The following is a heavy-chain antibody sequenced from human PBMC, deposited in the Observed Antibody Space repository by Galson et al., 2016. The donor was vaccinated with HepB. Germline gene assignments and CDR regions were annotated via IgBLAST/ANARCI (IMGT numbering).Heavy chain of an antibody. J-gene: IGHJ4*02. CDR1: GYTFTRYT. CDR2: INAGNGNT. D-gene: IGHD3/OR15-3a*01. CDR3: VNQRVWTLDY. Sequence: SVKVSCKASGYTFTRYTMHWVRQAPGQRLEWMGWINAGNGNTKYSQKFQGRVTITRDTSASTAYMELSSLESEDTAVYYCVNQRVWTLDYWGQGTLVTVPS. V-gene: IGHV1-3*01.